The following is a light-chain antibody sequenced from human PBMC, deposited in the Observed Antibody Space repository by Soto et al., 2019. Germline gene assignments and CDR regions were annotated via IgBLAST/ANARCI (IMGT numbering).Light chain of an antibody. V-gene: IGKV3-20*01. Sequence: EIVLTQSPGTLSLSPGERATLSCRASQSVSSSYLAWYQQKPGQAPRLLIYGASSRATGIPDRFSGSGSGTDFTLTNSRLEPEDFAVYYCQQYGSSRWTFGQGTKVEIK. CDR3: QQYGSSRWT. J-gene: IGKJ1*01. CDR1: QSVSSSY. CDR2: GAS.